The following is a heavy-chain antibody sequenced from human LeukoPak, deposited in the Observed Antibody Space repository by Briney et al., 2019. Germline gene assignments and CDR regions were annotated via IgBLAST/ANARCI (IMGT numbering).Heavy chain of an antibody. J-gene: IGHJ5*02. V-gene: IGHV4-34*01. D-gene: IGHD2-8*01. CDR1: GVSLTDYY. CDR3: ARIRCGSGPEICYNH. CDR2: VSPDGYD. Sequence: SETLSLTCAVSGVSLTDYYWSWIRQSPGKGRDGLGEVSPDGYDKYNPSLKSRVSISVDRSENQLSLRMSSVTAADTAIYYCARIRCGSGPEICYNHWAQGSLVTVSS.